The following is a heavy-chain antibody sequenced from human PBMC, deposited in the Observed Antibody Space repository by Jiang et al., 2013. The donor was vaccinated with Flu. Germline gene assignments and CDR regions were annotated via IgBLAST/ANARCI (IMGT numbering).Heavy chain of an antibody. CDR1: GYTFTSHA. CDR2: INAGNGNT. Sequence: SGAEVKQPGASVKVSCKASGYTFTSHAIQWVRQAPGQRLEWMGWINAGNGNTKYSQKFQGRVTITRDTSASTAYMELSSLRSEDTAVYYWARGIWTRGSGNYYFDYWGQGTLVTVSS. V-gene: IGHV1-3*01. J-gene: IGHJ4*02. D-gene: IGHD3-10*01. CDR3: ARGIWTRGSGNYYFDY.